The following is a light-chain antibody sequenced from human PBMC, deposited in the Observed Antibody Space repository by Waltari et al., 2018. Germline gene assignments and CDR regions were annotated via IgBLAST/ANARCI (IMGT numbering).Light chain of an antibody. CDR3: SSSTSSSTLV. Sequence: QSALTQPASVSGSPGQSITISCTGTSSDVGSDHYVSWYQQHPGKTPKLMIYEVSSRPSGVSNRFSGSKSANTASLTISGLQAEDEADYYCSSSTSSSTLVFGTGTKVTVL. J-gene: IGLJ1*01. CDR1: SSDVGSDHY. V-gene: IGLV2-14*01. CDR2: EVS.